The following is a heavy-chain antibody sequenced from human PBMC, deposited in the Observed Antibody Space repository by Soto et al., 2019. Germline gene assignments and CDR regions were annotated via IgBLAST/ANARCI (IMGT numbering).Heavy chain of an antibody. V-gene: IGHV3-30*18. J-gene: IGHJ6*02. D-gene: IGHD2-2*01. CDR3: AKDRDIVIIPPRYGMDV. CDR2: ISYDGRNK. Sequence: GGSLRLSCTASGFTSSSYGMHWVRQAPGKGLEWVAVISYDGRNKYYADSVKGRFTISRDNYKNTLNLQMNSLRAEDTAVYYCAKDRDIVIIPPRYGMDVWGQGTTVTVSS. CDR1: GFTSSSYG.